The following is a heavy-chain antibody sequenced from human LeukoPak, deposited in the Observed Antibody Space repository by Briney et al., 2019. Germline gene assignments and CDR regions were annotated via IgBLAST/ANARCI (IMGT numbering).Heavy chain of an antibody. D-gene: IGHD6-19*01. Sequence: SETLPLTCTVSGGSISSYYWSWIRQPPGKGLEWIGYIYYSGSTNYNPSLKSRVTISVDTSKNQFSLKLSSVTAADTAVYYCARHTYSSGWYRPFPEQWGQGTLVTVSS. CDR2: IYYSGST. CDR3: ARHTYSSGWYRPFPEQ. J-gene: IGHJ4*02. CDR1: GGSISSYY. V-gene: IGHV4-59*08.